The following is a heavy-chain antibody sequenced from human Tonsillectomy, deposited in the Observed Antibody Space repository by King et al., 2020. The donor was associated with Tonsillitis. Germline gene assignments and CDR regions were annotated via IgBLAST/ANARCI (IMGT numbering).Heavy chain of an antibody. CDR3: ARAIIPEYYYYAMDV. CDR1: GFTFSSYS. CDR2: ISSTGSYI. V-gene: IGHV3-21*01. Sequence: VQLVESGGGLVKPGGSLRFSCAASGFTFSSYSMNWVRQAPGKGLEWVSSISSTGSYIKYADSVRGRFTISRDNAKNSLYLRMNSLRGEDTAVYYCARAIIPEYYYYAMDVWGQGTTVTVSS. J-gene: IGHJ6*02. D-gene: IGHD1-14*01.